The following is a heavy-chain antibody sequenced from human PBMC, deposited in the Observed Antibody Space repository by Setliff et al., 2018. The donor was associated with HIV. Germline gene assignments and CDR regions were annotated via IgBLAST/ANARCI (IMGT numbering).Heavy chain of an antibody. Sequence: PGESLKISCEDSGYSRPNAAYSFASSWIGWVRQRPGKGPEWMGIIFVGDSHTTYSPAFQGQVTISADKSTSTAYLQWSSLKASDTAMYYCARHVRTGGAFDIWGQGTMVTVSS. CDR2: IFVGDSHT. J-gene: IGHJ3*02. V-gene: IGHV5-51*01. D-gene: IGHD2-15*01. CDR1: GYSRPNAAYSFASSW. CDR3: ARHVRTGGAFDI.